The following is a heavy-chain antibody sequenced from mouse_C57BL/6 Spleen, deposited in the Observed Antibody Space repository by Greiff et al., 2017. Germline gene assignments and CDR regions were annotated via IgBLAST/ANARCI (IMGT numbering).Heavy chain of an antibody. CDR1: GYTFTDYE. Sequence: VQLQESGAELVRPGASVTLSCKASGYTFTDYEMHWVKQTPVHGLAWIGAIDPETGGTAYNQKFKGKAILTADKSSSTAYMELRSLTSEDSAVYYFTNYYGSSYLAYWGQGTLVTVSA. V-gene: IGHV1-15*01. CDR2: IDPETGGT. CDR3: TNYYGSSYLAY. D-gene: IGHD1-1*01. J-gene: IGHJ3*01.